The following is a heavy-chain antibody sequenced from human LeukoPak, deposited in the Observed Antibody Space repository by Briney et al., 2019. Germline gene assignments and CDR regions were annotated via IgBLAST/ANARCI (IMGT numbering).Heavy chain of an antibody. D-gene: IGHD5-12*01. Sequence: SETLSLTCAVYGGSFSGYYWSWIRQPPGKGLEWIGEINHSGSTNYNPSLKSRVTTSADTSKNQFSLNLNSVTAADTAVYYCARARWDGYELSLYYYYMDVWGKGTTVTVSS. CDR1: GGSFSGYY. CDR3: ARARWDGYELSLYYYYMDV. CDR2: INHSGST. V-gene: IGHV4-34*01. J-gene: IGHJ6*03.